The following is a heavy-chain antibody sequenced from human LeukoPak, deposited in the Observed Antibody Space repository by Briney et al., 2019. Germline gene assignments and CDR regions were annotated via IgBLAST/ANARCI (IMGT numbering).Heavy chain of an antibody. CDR2: INHNGNVN. CDR1: GFTFSSYW. J-gene: IGHJ4*02. Sequence: GGSLRLSCAASGFTFSSYWMNWARQAPGKGLEWVASINHNGNVNYYVDSVKGRFTISRDNAKNSLYLQMNSLRAEDTALYYCAKDTDYGEDEGYFDYWGQGTLVTVSS. CDR3: AKDTDYGEDEGYFDY. D-gene: IGHD4-17*01. V-gene: IGHV3-7*03.